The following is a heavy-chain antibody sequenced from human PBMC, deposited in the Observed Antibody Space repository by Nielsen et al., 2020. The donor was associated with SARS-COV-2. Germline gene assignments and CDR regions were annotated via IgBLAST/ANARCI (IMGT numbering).Heavy chain of an antibody. D-gene: IGHD1-26*01. J-gene: IGHJ4*02. CDR1: GFTFSSHA. Sequence: GESLKISCAASGFTFSSHAVTWVRQAPGKGLEWVSGISGSGDNAYYADSVKGRFTISRDNSKNTLYLHMNSLRAEDTAVYHCAKDRGSLIVGATIGYFDSWGQGTLVTVSS. CDR3: AKDRGSLIVGATIGYFDS. CDR2: ISGSGDNA. V-gene: IGHV3-23*01.